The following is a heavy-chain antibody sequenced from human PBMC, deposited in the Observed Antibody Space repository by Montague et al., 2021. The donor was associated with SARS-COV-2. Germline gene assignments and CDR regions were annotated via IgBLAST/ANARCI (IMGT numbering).Heavy chain of an antibody. D-gene: IGHD5-12*01. CDR3: ARDRYHTHSYIVDLPFDY. Sequence: SLRLSCAASGFTVSSNYMSWVRQAPGKGLEWVSVIYSGGSTYYADSVKGRFTISRDNSKNTLYLQMNSLRAEDTAVYYCARDRYHTHSYIVDLPFDYWGQGTLVTVSS. J-gene: IGHJ4*02. CDR2: IYSGGST. CDR1: GFTVSSNY. V-gene: IGHV3-53*01.